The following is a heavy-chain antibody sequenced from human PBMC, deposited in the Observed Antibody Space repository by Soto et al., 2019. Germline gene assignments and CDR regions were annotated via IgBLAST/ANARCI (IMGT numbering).Heavy chain of an antibody. Sequence: ALRLSCAGSGVTFRVYAVHWGRHTPGKWLEWVAVISDDGSKTYYADSVKGRFSVSRDDSTNMVFLQMSSLRSEDTAVYHCARAYQLTYYFDDWGPGTPVTAPQ. CDR3: ARAYQLTYYFDD. D-gene: IGHD3-9*01. V-gene: IGHV3-30*14. CDR2: ISDDGSKT. J-gene: IGHJ4*02. CDR1: GVTFRVYA.